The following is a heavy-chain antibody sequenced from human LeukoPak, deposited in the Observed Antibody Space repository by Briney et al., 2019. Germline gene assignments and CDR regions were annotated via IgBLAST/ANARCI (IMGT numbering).Heavy chain of an antibody. CDR3: ARGVPDLTFDY. CDR1: GGTFSSYA. V-gene: IGHV1-69*06. J-gene: IGHJ4*02. D-gene: IGHD2-2*01. CDR2: IIPIFGTA. Sequence: GSSVKFSCKASGGTFSSYAISWVRQAPGQGLEWMGGIIPIFGTANYAQKFQGRVTITADKSTSTAYMELSSLRSEDTAVYYCARGVPDLTFDYWGQGTLVTVSS.